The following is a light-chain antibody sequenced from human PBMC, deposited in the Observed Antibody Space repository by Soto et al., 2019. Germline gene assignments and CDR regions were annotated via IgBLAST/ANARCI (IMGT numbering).Light chain of an antibody. Sequence: EVVLTQSPGTLSLSPGEGATLSCRASHNISSTYLAWYQQKPGQAPRPLIYGASSRATGIPDRFSGSGSGTDFTLTVSRLEPEDFAVFYCQHYGSSMYTFGQGTRLDIK. V-gene: IGKV3-20*01. CDR2: GAS. CDR1: HNISSTY. CDR3: QHYGSSMYT. J-gene: IGKJ2*01.